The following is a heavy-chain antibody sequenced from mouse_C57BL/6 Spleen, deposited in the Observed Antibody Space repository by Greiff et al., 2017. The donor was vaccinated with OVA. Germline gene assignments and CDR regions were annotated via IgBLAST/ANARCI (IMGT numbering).Heavy chain of an antibody. CDR1: GYTFTDYN. J-gene: IGHJ1*03. CDR2: INPNNGGT. V-gene: IGHV1-18*01. D-gene: IGHD4-1*01. CDR3: AREGVTGTGYGYFDV. Sequence: VQLQQSGPELVKPGASVKIPCKASGYTFTDYNMDWVKQSHGKSLEWIGDINPNNGGTIYNQKFKGKATLTVDKSSSTAYMELRSLTSEDTAVYYCAREGVTGTGYGYFDVWGTGTTVTVSS.